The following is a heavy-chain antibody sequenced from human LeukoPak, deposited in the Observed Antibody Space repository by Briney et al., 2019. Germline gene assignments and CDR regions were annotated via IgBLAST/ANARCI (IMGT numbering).Heavy chain of an antibody. CDR1: GGSISSGGYY. D-gene: IGHD3-16*02. J-gene: IGHJ5*02. CDR3: ARVISNWFDP. V-gene: IGHV4-31*03. Sequence: SETLSLTCTVSGGSISSGGYYWSWIRQHPGTGLEWIGYIYYSGSTYYNPSLKSRVTISVDTSKNQFSLKLSSVTAADTAVYYCARVISNWFDPWGQGTLVTVSS. CDR2: IYYSGST.